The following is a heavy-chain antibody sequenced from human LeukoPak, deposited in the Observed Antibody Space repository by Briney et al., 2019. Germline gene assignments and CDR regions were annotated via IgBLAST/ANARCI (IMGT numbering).Heavy chain of an antibody. J-gene: IGHJ6*02. CDR3: ARDYDSSGYHYYYYGMDV. CDR1: GGSISSGSYY. D-gene: IGHD3-22*01. Sequence: PSQTLSLTCTVSGGSISSGSYYWSWIRQPAGKGLEWIGRIYTSGSTNYNPSLKSRVTISVDMSKNQFSLKLSSVTAADTAVYYCARDYDSSGYHYYYYGMDVWGQGTTVTVSS. CDR2: IYTSGST. V-gene: IGHV4-61*02.